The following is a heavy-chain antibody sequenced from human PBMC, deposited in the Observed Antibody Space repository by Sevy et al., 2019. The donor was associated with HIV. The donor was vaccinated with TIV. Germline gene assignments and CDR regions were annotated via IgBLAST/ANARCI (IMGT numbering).Heavy chain of an antibody. V-gene: IGHV3-23*01. CDR2: ISGSGGST. CDR3: AKDGVRRETGAFDI. Sequence: GGSLGLSCTASGFTFSSYAMSWVRQAPGKGLEWVSAISGSGGSTYYADSVKGRFTISRDNSKNTLYLQMNSLRAEDTAVYYCAKDGVRRETGAFDIWGQGTMVTVSS. D-gene: IGHD3-10*01. J-gene: IGHJ3*02. CDR1: GFTFSSYA.